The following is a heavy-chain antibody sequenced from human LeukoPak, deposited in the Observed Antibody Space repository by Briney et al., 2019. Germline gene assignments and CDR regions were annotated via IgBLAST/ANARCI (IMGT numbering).Heavy chain of an antibody. J-gene: IGHJ6*03. V-gene: IGHV4-61*09. CDR3: ARETTGSYYHYYYMDV. Sequence: KSSETLSLTCIVSGGSISSGSYYWNWIRQPAGKGLEWIGHIYTSGSTSYKPSLQSRVTISVDTSKNQFSLKLSSVTAADTAVYYCARETTGSYYHYYYMDVWGKGTTVTVSS. CDR1: GGSISSGSYY. CDR2: IYTSGST. D-gene: IGHD1-1*01.